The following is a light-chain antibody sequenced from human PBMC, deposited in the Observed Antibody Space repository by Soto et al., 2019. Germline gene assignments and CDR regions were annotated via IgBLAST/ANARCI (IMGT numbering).Light chain of an antibody. Sequence: QSALTQPASVSGSPGQSITISCTGTTSDVGNYDLVSWYQQHPGKAPKLMIYGDGKRPSGVSNRFSGSKSGNTASLTISGLQAEDEADYYCCAYAGRSTLVFGGGTKLTVL. CDR2: GDG. V-gene: IGLV2-23*01. CDR1: TSDVGNYDL. J-gene: IGLJ2*01. CDR3: CAYAGRSTLV.